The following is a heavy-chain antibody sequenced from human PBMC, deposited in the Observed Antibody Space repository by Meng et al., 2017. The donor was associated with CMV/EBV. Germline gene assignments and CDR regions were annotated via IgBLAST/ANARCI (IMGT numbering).Heavy chain of an antibody. CDR1: GNIFTKNG. CDR2: ISADNQNT. CDR3: AMGGDLFYGMDV. J-gene: IGHJ6*02. Sequence: ASVKVSCKAPGNIFTKNGISWVRQAPGQRLEWMGWISADNQNTNLVQRFQGRVTMTIETSTNTAYVELRSLRSDDTAVYYCAMGGDLFYGMDVWGQGTTVTVSS. D-gene: IGHD3-16*01. V-gene: IGHV1-18*01.